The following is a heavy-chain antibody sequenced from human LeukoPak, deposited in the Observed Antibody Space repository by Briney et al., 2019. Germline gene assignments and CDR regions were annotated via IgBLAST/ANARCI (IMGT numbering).Heavy chain of an antibody. CDR1: GATFSSYT. D-gene: IGHD6-6*01. J-gene: IGHJ4*02. CDR2: IIPILGIA. Sequence: SSVKLSFKASGATFSSYTISWVRQAPGQGLEWMGMIIPILGIANYAQKFQGRVTITADKSTSTAYMELNSLRAEDTAVYYCARVPSSSYNQYWGQGTLVTVSS. CDR3: ARVPSSSYNQY. V-gene: IGHV1-69*02.